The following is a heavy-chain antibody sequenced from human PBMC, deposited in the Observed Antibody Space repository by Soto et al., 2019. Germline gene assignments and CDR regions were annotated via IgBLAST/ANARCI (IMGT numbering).Heavy chain of an antibody. Sequence: QVQLVQSGAEVKKPGSSVKVSCKASGGTFSSYAISWVRQAPGQGLEWMGGIIPIFGTANYAQKFQGRVTITADESTSTAYMELRSLRSEDTAVYYCAREGTIFGVVSGGFDPWGQGTLVTVSS. CDR2: IIPIFGTA. CDR3: AREGTIFGVVSGGFDP. V-gene: IGHV1-69*12. D-gene: IGHD3-3*01. CDR1: GGTFSSYA. J-gene: IGHJ5*02.